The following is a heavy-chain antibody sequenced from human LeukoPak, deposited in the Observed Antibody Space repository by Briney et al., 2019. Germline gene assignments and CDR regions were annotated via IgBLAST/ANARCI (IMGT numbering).Heavy chain of an antibody. CDR2: IYTSGST. CDR3: ARDRYCSSTSCYQNWFDP. Sequence: PSETLSLTCTVSGGSISSYYWSWIRQPAGKGLEWIGRIYTSGSTNYNPSLKSRVTMSVDTSKNQFSLKLSFVTAADTAVYYCARDRYCSSTSCYQNWFDPWGQGTLVTVSS. J-gene: IGHJ5*02. V-gene: IGHV4-4*07. D-gene: IGHD2-2*01. CDR1: GGSISSYY.